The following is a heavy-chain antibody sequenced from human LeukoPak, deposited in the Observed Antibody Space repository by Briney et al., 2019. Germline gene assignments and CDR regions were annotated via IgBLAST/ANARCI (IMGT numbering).Heavy chain of an antibody. Sequence: SETLSLTCTVSSGSISTSNYYWGWVRQPPGKALEWIGNIFYSGSTYYSPSLKSRVTISLDTSRNQFSLKLSSVTAADTAVYYCARGRGIAARPRVKEYYYYYMDVWGKGTTVTVSS. D-gene: IGHD6-6*01. J-gene: IGHJ6*03. V-gene: IGHV4-39*07. CDR2: IFYSGST. CDR1: SGSISTSNYY. CDR3: ARGRGIAARPRVKEYYYYYMDV.